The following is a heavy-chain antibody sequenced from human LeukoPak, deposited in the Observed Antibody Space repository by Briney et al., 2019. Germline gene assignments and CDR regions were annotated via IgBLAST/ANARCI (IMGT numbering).Heavy chain of an antibody. Sequence: PGGPLRLSCAASGFTFSSYWMSWVRQAPGKGLEWVANIKQDGSEKYYVDSVKGRFTISRDNAKNSLYLQMNSLRAEDTAVYYCARDVTSYYYDSSGSIFDYWGQGTLVTVSS. CDR2: IKQDGSEK. D-gene: IGHD3-22*01. CDR3: ARDVTSYYYDSSGSIFDY. CDR1: GFTFSSYW. V-gene: IGHV3-7*01. J-gene: IGHJ4*02.